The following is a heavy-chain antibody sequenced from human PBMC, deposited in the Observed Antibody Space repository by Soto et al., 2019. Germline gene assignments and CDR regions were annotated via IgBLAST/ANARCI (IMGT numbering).Heavy chain of an antibody. CDR1: GYTFTSYY. CDR2: ITPSSGRT. V-gene: IGHV1-46*01. D-gene: IGHD3-9*01. J-gene: IGHJ4*02. Sequence: ASVKVSCKASGYTFTSYYVHWVRQAPGQGLEWMGIITPSSGRTNYTQRFQGRVSMTRDTSTSTVDMELSSLRPEDTAVYYCARDLYHYDILTGHPQDYWGQGTLVTVSS. CDR3: ARDLYHYDILTGHPQDY.